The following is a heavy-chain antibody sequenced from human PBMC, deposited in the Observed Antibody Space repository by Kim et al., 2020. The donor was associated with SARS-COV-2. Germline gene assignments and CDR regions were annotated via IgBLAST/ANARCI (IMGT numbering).Heavy chain of an antibody. CDR2: ISSSGSTI. J-gene: IGHJ6*03. CDR1: GFTFSDYY. Sequence: GGSLRLSCAASGFTFSDYYMSWIRQAPGKGLEWVSYISSSGSTIYYADSVKGRFTISRDNAKNSLYLQMNSLRAEDTAVYYCARVCAARVVRYYYYYMDVWGKGTTVTVSS. V-gene: IGHV3-11*01. D-gene: IGHD6-6*01. CDR3: ARVCAARVVRYYYYYMDV.